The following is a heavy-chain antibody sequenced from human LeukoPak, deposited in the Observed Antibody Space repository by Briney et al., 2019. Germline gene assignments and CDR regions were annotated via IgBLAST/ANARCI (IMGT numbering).Heavy chain of an antibody. Sequence: GGSLRLSCAASGFTFSSYWMHWVRQAPGKGLEWVAFIRYDGSNKYYADSVKGRFTISRDNSKNTLYLQMNSLRAEDTAVYYCAKPTTYDYVWGSYPAKFDYWGQGTLVTVSS. CDR3: AKPTTYDYVWGSYPAKFDY. CDR2: IRYDGSNK. V-gene: IGHV3-30*02. J-gene: IGHJ4*02. D-gene: IGHD3-16*02. CDR1: GFTFSSYW.